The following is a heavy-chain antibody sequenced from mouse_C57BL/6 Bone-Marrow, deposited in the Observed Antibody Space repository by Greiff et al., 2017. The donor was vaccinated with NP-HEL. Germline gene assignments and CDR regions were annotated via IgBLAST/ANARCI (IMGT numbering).Heavy chain of an antibody. D-gene: IGHD1-1*01. V-gene: IGHV1-20*01. CDR2: INPYNGDT. Sequence: EVQLQQSGPELVKPGDSVKISCKASGYSFTGYFMNWVMQSHGKSLEWIGRINPYNGDTFYNQKFKGKATLTVDKSSSTAHMELRSLTSEDSAVYYCASSNYYGSPWFAYWGQGTLVTVSA. CDR3: ASSNYYGSPWFAY. CDR1: GYSFTGYF. J-gene: IGHJ3*01.